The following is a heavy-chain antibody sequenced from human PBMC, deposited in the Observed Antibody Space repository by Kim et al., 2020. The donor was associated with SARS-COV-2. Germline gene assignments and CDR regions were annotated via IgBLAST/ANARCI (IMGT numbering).Heavy chain of an antibody. CDR2: INPNSGGT. V-gene: IGHV1-2*02. J-gene: IGHJ5*02. CDR3: ARGTLRVGNNSWTNWFDP. Sequence: ASVKVSCKASGYTFTGYYIHWVRQAPGQGLEWMGWINPNSGGTKYAQKFQGRVIMTRDTSISTAYMELSRLRSDDTAVYYCARGTLRVGNNSWTNWFDPWGQGTLVTVSS. CDR1: GYTFTGYY. D-gene: IGHD6-13*01.